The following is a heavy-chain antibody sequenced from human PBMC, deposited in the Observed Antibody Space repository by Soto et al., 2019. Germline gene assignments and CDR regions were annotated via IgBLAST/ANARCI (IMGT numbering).Heavy chain of an antibody. V-gene: IGHV4-31*03. D-gene: IGHD6-6*01. Sequence: QVQLQESGPGLVKPSQTLSLTCTVSGGSISSGGYYWSWIRQHPGKGLEWIGYIYYSGRTYYNPSRHSRVSIAVDTTENQFSLKLTSVTAADTSVYYCARGSFSSSSSWFDPWGRGTLVTVSS. CDR2: IYYSGRT. CDR1: GGSISSGGYY. CDR3: ARGSFSSSSSWFDP. J-gene: IGHJ5*02.